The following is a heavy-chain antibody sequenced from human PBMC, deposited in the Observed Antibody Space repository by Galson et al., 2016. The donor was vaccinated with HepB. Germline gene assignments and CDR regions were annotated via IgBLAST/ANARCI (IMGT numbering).Heavy chain of an antibody. CDR3: APGGANYDYDLDY. CDR2: LSASGGST. V-gene: IGHV3-23*01. J-gene: IGHJ4*02. D-gene: IGHD4/OR15-4a*01. Sequence: SLRLSCAASGFTFSTYAMNWVRQAPGKGLEWVSCLSASGGSTYYAASVKGRFTISRDNSKNTMYLQMNSLRAEDTAVYYCAPGGANYDYDLDYWGQGTLVTVSS. CDR1: GFTFSTYA.